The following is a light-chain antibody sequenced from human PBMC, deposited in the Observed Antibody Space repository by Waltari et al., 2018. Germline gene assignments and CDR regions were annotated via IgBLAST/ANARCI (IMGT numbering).Light chain of an antibody. CDR3: GAWDDRLNVYV. CDR1: SSNIGSNA. Sequence: QSVLTQPPSASGTPGQRVTISCSGSSSNIGSNALNWYQHLPGTAPTLLIYSHDQPPPGVPDRFSVSKSCTSASLAISGLQSEDEADYYCGAWDDRLNVYVFGTGTRVTVL. J-gene: IGLJ1*01. V-gene: IGLV1-44*01. CDR2: SHD.